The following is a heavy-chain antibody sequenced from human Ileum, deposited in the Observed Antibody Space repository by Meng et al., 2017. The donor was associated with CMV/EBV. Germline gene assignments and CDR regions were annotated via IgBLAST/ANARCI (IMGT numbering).Heavy chain of an antibody. Sequence: ASVKVSCKASGYTFTSYYMHWVRQAPGQGLEWMGIINPSGGSTSYAQKFQGRVTMTRDTSTSTVYMELSSLRSEDTAVYYCARESPSTVTTEYYDMDVWGQGTTVTVSS. D-gene: IGHD4-11*01. CDR3: ARESPSTVTTEYYDMDV. CDR2: INPSGGST. V-gene: IGHV1-46*01. CDR1: GYTFTSYY. J-gene: IGHJ6*02.